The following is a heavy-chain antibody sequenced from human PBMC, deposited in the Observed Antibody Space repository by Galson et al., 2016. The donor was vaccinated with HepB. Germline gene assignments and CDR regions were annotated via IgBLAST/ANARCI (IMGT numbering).Heavy chain of an antibody. J-gene: IGHJ1*01. CDR2: IIPIFGTA. CDR3: GRGRKEWLLRETLPIAEYFEH. D-gene: IGHD6-19*01. CDR1: GGTFTYYA. V-gene: IGHV1-69*15. Sequence: QSGAEVKKPGESLRISCKASGGTFTYYAITWVRQAPGQGLEWMGTIIPIFGTANYAQKFQGRVTITADESTSAAYMELSSLTSQDTAVYYCGRGRKEWLLRETLPIAEYFEHWGQ.